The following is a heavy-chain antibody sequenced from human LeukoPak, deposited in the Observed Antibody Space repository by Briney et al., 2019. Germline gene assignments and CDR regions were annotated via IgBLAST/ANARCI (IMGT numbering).Heavy chain of an antibody. CDR3: ARDRPSWGGYCISTSCQDY. CDR1: GGSISSGSYY. J-gene: IGHJ4*02. V-gene: IGHV4-61*02. Sequence: SETLSLTCTVSGGSISSGSYYWSWIRQPAGKGLEWIGRIYTSGSTNYNPSLKSRVTISVDTSKNQFSLKLSSVTAADTAVYYCARDRPSWGGYCISTSCQDYWGQGTLVTVSS. D-gene: IGHD2-2*01. CDR2: IYTSGST.